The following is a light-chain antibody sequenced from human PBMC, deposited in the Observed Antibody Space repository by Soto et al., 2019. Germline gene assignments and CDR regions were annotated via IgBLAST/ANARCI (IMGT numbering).Light chain of an antibody. Sequence: EIVLTQSPGTLSLSPGDRATLSCRASQSVGRNFLAWFQQKPGQAPRLLIHEASSRATGIPDRFSGSGSGADFTLTISGLEPEALAVYFCHQYASSPLSFGGGTKVQIK. CDR1: QSVGRNF. V-gene: IGKV3-20*01. CDR2: EAS. J-gene: IGKJ4*01. CDR3: HQYASSPLS.